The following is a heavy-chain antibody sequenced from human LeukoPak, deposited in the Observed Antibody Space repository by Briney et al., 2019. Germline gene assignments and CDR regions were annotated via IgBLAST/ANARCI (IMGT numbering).Heavy chain of an antibody. J-gene: IGHJ4*02. V-gene: IGHV1-18*01. Sequence: ASVKVSCKASGYTFTSYGISWVRQAPGQGLESMGWISAYNGNTNYAQKLQGRVTMTTDTSTSTAYMELRSLRSDDTAVYYCARDEGYDYVWGSYRYLYWGQGTLVTVSS. CDR2: ISAYNGNT. D-gene: IGHD3-16*02. CDR3: ARDEGYDYVWGSYRYLY. CDR1: GYTFTSYG.